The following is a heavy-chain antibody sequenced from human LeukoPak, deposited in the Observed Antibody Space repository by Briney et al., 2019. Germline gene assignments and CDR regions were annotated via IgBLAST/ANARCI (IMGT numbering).Heavy chain of an antibody. V-gene: IGHV4-61*02. D-gene: IGHD2-21*01. J-gene: IGHJ3*02. CDR2: IYTSGST. CDR1: GGSVSSGNYY. CDR3: ARENLWGGHDASDI. Sequence: SETLSLTCSVSGGSVSSGNYYWSWLRQPAGKGLEWIGRIYTSGSTLYNPSLSSRVTLLLDTSENQFSLKLTSVTAADTAVYYCARENLWGGHDASDIWGQGTVVTVSS.